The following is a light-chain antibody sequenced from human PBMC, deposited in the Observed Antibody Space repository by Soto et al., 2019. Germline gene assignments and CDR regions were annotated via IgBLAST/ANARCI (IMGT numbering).Light chain of an antibody. V-gene: IGLV1-44*01. CDR1: SSNIGFNA. Sequence: QPVLTQPPSASGTPGQRVTLSCSGSSSNIGFNAVNWYQQLPGTAPKLLMHGNSQRPSGVPDRFSGSKSGNTASLTISGLQTEDEADYYCFSYTASDMWVFGGGTQLTVL. J-gene: IGLJ3*02. CDR3: FSYTASDMWV. CDR2: GNS.